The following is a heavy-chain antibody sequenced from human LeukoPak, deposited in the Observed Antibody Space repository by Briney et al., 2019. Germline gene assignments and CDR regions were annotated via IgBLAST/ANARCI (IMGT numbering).Heavy chain of an antibody. V-gene: IGHV1-69*05. Sequence: ASVKVSCKASGGTFSSYAISWVRQAPGQGLEWMGRIIPIFGTANYAQKFQGRVTITTDESTSTAYMELSSLRSEDTAVYYCERDRSGYDYSYYYYMDVWGKGTTVAVS. CDR1: GGTFSSYA. J-gene: IGHJ6*03. CDR2: IIPIFGTA. D-gene: IGHD5-12*01. CDR3: ERDRSGYDYSYYYYMDV.